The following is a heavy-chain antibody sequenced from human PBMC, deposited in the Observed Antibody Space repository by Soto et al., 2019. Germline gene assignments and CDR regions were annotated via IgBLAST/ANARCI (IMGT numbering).Heavy chain of an antibody. D-gene: IGHD6-13*01. J-gene: IGHJ4*02. CDR2: ISYDGSNK. V-gene: IGHV3-30-3*01. CDR1: GFTFSSYA. CDR3: ARDRSAAAFFDY. Sequence: GGSLRLSCAASGFTFSSYAMHWVRQAPGKGLEWVAVISYDGSNKYYADSVKGRFTISRDNSKNTLYLQMNSLRAEDTAVYYCARDRSAAAFFDYWGQGTLVTVSS.